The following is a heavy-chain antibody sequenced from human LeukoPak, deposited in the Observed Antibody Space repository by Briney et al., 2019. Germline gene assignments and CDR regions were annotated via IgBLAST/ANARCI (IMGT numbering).Heavy chain of an antibody. CDR2: ISPNSGGT. Sequence: ASVKVSCKASGYTFTGYYMHWVRQAPGQGLEWMGWISPNSGGTNYAQKFQGRVTMTRDTSISTAYMELSRLRSDDTAVYFCARDGALYGSGSNRAPFDYWGQGTLVTVSS. CDR1: GYTFTGYY. J-gene: IGHJ4*02. CDR3: ARDGALYGSGSNRAPFDY. D-gene: IGHD3-10*01. V-gene: IGHV1-2*02.